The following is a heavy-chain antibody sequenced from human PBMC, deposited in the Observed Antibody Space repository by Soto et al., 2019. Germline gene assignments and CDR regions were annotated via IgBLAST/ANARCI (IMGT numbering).Heavy chain of an antibody. CDR1: GYTFRNYA. CDR3: AREEGILTGYYPTKGFSDF. D-gene: IGHD3-9*01. CDR2: ISAYNGDT. Sequence: ASVKVSCKASGYTFRNYAISWVRRAPGQGLEWMGWISAYNGDTNYAQSFQSRVTMTTDTSTNTAYMELRSLRSDDTAVYYCAREEGILTGYYPTKGFSDFWGQGTRVTVSP. J-gene: IGHJ4*02. V-gene: IGHV1-18*01.